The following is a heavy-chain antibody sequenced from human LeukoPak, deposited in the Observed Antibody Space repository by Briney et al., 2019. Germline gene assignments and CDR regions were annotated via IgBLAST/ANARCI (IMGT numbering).Heavy chain of an antibody. J-gene: IGHJ4*02. CDR2: IYYSGST. V-gene: IGHV4-59*01. Sequence: KPSETLSLTCTVFGGSISSYYWSWIRQPPGKGLEWIGYIYYSGSTNYNPSLKSRVTISVDTSKNQFSLKLSSVTAADTAVYYCAREYSSSPGTFDYWGQGTLVTVSS. CDR1: GGSISSYY. CDR3: AREYSSSPGTFDY. D-gene: IGHD6-6*01.